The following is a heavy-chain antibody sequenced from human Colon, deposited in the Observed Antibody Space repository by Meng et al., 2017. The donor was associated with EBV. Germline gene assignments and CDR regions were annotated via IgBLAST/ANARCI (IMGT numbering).Heavy chain of an antibody. CDR2: ISGSGGSK. CDR1: GFTFSSYA. J-gene: IGHJ4*02. V-gene: IGHV3-23*01. CDR3: AKTSVAAWGY. D-gene: IGHD6-19*01. Sequence: GLASPGGALRLSGAASGFTFSSYAMGWVRQAPGKGLEWVSAISGSGGSKYYADSVKGRFTISRDNSKNTLYLQMNSLRAEDTAVYYCAKTSVAAWGYWGQGTLVTVSS.